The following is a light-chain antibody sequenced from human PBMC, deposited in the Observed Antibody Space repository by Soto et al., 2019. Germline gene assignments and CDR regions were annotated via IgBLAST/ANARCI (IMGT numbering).Light chain of an antibody. CDR1: SSNIASNT. Sequence: QSVLTQPPXASGTPGQRVTVSCSGSSSNIASNTVNWYQQLPGTAPKLLIYSNDQRPSGVPDRFSASKSGTSASLAISGLQSEDEADYYCASWDDSLNGHVFGTGTKVTVL. CDR2: SND. J-gene: IGLJ1*01. CDR3: ASWDDSLNGHV. V-gene: IGLV1-44*01.